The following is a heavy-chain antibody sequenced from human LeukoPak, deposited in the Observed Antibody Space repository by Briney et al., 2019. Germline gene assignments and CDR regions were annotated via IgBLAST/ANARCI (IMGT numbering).Heavy chain of an antibody. J-gene: IGHJ3*01. CDR2: SRSGGANN. CDR3: GQDPNGDYLGAFEF. D-gene: IGHD4-17*01. V-gene: IGHV3-23*01. Sequence: GGSLRPSCAASGFTISDYGLVWVRQAPGKGLEWVSGSRSGGANNFYADAVKGRFTISRDNSKNTLYLQMNTLRADDTAVYYCGQDPNGDYLGAFEFWGHGTTVIVSS. CDR1: GFTISDYG.